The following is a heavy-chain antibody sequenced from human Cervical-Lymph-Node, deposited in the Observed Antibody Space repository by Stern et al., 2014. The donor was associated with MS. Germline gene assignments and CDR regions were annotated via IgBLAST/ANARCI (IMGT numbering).Heavy chain of an antibody. V-gene: IGHV7-4-1*02. CDR1: GYTFTHHA. CDR3: ARAYAGNLWYFDY. J-gene: IGHJ4*02. Sequence: QVQLVQSGSELKKPGASVKVSCKASGYTFTHHAMNWVRQAPGQGLEWMGWINTNTGNPTYAQGFTGRFVFSLGTSVRTAYLQISSPRAEDTAVYYCARAYAGNLWYFDYWGQGTLVTVSS. CDR2: INTNTGNP. D-gene: IGHD2-8*01.